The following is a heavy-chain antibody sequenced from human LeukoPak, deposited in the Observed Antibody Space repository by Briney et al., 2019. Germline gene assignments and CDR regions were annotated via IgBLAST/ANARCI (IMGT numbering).Heavy chain of an antibody. J-gene: IGHJ6*02. V-gene: IGHV4-59*01. D-gene: IGHD6-19*01. CDR1: GGSISSYY. Sequence: SETLPLTCTVSGGSISSYYWSWIRQPPGKGLEWIGYIYYSGSTNYNPSLKSRVTISVDTSKNQFSLKLSSVTAADTAVYYCARVLGSGWTVDYYYGMDVWGRGTTVTVSS. CDR2: IYYSGST. CDR3: ARVLGSGWTVDYYYGMDV.